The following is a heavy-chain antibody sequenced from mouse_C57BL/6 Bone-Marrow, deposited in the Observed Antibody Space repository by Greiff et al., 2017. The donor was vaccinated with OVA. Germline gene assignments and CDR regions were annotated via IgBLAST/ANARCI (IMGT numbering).Heavy chain of an antibody. V-gene: IGHV14-4*01. Sequence: VQLQQSGAELVRPGASVKLSCTASGFNIKDDYMHWVKQRPEQGLEWIGWIDPENGDTEYASKFQGKATITADTSSNTAYLQLSSLTSEVTAVYYCTTGPNWGFAYWGQGTLVTVSA. D-gene: IGHD4-1*01. CDR1: GFNIKDDY. CDR3: TTGPNWGFAY. J-gene: IGHJ3*01. CDR2: IDPENGDT.